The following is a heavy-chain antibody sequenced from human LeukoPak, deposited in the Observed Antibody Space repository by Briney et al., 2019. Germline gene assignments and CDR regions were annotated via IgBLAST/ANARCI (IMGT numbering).Heavy chain of an antibody. CDR1: GGTFSSYA. CDR3: ARDNRYYYYYMDV. J-gene: IGHJ6*03. D-gene: IGHD1-14*01. V-gene: IGHV1-69*13. CDR2: IIPIFGTA. Sequence: WASVKVSCKASGGTFSSYAISWVRQAPGQGLEWMGGIIPIFGTANYAQKFQGRVTITADESTSTAYMELSSLRSEDTAVYYCARDNRYYYYYMDVWGKGTTVTVSS.